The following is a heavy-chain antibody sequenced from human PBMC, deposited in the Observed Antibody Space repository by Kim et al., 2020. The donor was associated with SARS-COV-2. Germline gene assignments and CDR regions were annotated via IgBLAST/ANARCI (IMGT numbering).Heavy chain of an antibody. J-gene: IGHJ3*02. CDR2: ISASSTLM. CDR3: ARVAFDS. V-gene: IGHV3-48*02. CDR1: GFPFNTSS. Sequence: GGSLRLSCAASGFPFNTSSMNWVRQAPGKGLEWVARISASSTLMDYADSVKGRFTISRDNAKNSVYLQMNSLTDDDTAVYYCARVAFDSWGQGTRVTVSS.